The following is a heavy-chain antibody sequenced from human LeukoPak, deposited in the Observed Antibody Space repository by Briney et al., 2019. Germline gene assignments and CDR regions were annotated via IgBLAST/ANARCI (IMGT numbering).Heavy chain of an antibody. Sequence: GGSLRLSCTVSGLTFGDYAMSWVRQAPGKGLEWVSHIISSAGSTYYADSVKGRSTISRDNSKNTLYLQMTSLRAEDTAVYYCAKSAPSKYWGQGTLVTVST. CDR1: GLTFGDYA. CDR3: AKSAPSKY. D-gene: IGHD4-11*01. V-gene: IGHV3-23*01. J-gene: IGHJ4*02. CDR2: IISSAGST.